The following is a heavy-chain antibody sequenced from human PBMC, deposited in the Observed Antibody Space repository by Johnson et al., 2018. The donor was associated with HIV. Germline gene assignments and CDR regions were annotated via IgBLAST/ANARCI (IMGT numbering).Heavy chain of an antibody. CDR2: IWSDGTNK. Sequence: VQLVESGGGLVQPGGSLRLSCVASGYSFRNSAMHWVRQAPGKGLEWVATIWSDGTNKYHADSVKGRFTISRDNSKNTLYLQMNSLRAEDTAVYYCASRSTSMTDAFDIWGQGTMVTVSS. CDR1: GYSFRNSA. CDR3: ASRSTSMTDAFDI. V-gene: IGHV3-30*02. J-gene: IGHJ3*02. D-gene: IGHD2-2*01.